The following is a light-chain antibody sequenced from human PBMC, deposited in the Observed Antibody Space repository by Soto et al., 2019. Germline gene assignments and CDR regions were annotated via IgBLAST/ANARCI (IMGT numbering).Light chain of an antibody. CDR3: QQYVSSPFT. Sequence: EIVLTQSPGTLSLSPGETATLSCRASQSVSSSFLAWYQQKPGQAPRLLIYGASSRATGIPDRISGSVSGTDFTLTISRLEPEDFAVYYGQQYVSSPFTFGPGTNVDI. CDR2: GAS. V-gene: IGKV3-20*01. CDR1: QSVSSSF. J-gene: IGKJ3*01.